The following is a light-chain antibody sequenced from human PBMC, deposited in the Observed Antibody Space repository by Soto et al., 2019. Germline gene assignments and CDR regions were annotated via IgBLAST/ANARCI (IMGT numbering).Light chain of an antibody. CDR1: SSDVGIYNY. V-gene: IGLV2-14*01. CDR2: EVS. J-gene: IGLJ1*01. Sequence: QSALTQPASVSGSPGQSIAISCTGSSSDVGIYNYVSWYQQHPGKVPKLIIYEVSNRPSGVSNRFSGSKSGNTASLTISGLQAEDEADYYCSSYTTSSTRVFGTGTKATVL. CDR3: SSYTTSSTRV.